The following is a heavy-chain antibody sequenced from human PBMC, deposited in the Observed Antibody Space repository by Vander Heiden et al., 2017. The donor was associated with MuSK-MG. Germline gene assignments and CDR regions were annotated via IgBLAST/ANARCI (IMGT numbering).Heavy chain of an antibody. CDR3: ANRGWKTPKTLDY. Sequence: EVQLLESGGGLVQPGGSLRLPCAASGSPFKSYAMGGVRQAPGKGLEWVSAISGSGGSTYYADAVKGRFTISRDNSKNTLYLQMNSLRAEDTAVYYCANRGWKTPKTLDYWGQGTLVTVSS. CDR1: GSPFKSYA. V-gene: IGHV3-23*01. D-gene: IGHD1-1*01. CDR2: ISGSGGST. J-gene: IGHJ4*02.